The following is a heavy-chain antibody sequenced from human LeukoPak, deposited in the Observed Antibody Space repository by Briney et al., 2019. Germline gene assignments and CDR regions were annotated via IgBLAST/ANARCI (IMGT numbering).Heavy chain of an antibody. CDR2: ISSSGRSI. D-gene: IGHD4-17*01. CDR1: GFTFSSYE. V-gene: IGHV3-48*03. Sequence: GGSLRLSCAASGFTFSSYEMNWVRQAPGKGLEWVSYISSSGRSINYADSVKGRFTISRDNSKNTLYLQMNSLRAEDTAVYYCAKDFSGDLGAFDIWGQGTMVTVSS. J-gene: IGHJ3*02. CDR3: AKDFSGDLGAFDI.